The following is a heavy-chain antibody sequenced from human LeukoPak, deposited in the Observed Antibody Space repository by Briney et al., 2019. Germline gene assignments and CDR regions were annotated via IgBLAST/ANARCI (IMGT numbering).Heavy chain of an antibody. Sequence: ASVKVSCKASGYTFTNYYLHWVRQAPGQGLEWMGIINPSGGSTSYAQKFQGRVTMTRDMSTSTVYMELSSLRSEDTAVYYCASFDDYGGDFDYWGQGTLVTVSS. D-gene: IGHD4-23*01. J-gene: IGHJ4*02. CDR1: GYTFTNYY. CDR3: ASFDDYGGDFDY. V-gene: IGHV1-46*01. CDR2: INPSGGST.